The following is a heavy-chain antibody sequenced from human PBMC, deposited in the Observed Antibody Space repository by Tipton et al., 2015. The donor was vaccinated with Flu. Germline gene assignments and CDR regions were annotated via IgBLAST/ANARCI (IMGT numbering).Heavy chain of an antibody. CDR1: SGSIRSTNYF. CDR3: ARRVPGVAANYCDY. CDR2: IYPGETT. Sequence: TLSLTCTVSSGSIRSTNYFCAWIRQPPGKGLELIGSIYPGETTYYNPSVKSRVTISLDTSKNQFSLKLSSVTAADTVVYYCARRVPGVAANYCDYWGQGTLVTVSS. D-gene: IGHD2-15*01. V-gene: IGHV4-39*07. J-gene: IGHJ4*02.